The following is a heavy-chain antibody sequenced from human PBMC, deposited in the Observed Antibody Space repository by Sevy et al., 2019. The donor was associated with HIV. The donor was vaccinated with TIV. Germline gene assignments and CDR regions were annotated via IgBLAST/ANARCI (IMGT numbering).Heavy chain of an antibody. Sequence: GGSLRLSCAASGFTFSSYAMNWVRQAPGKGLEWVSGLSGSGGSTNYADSVKGRFTISRDNSKNTLYLQMSSLRAEDTAVYYCAKDRVWELGDAFDIWGQGTMVTV. CDR2: LSGSGGST. CDR1: GFTFSSYA. V-gene: IGHV3-23*01. D-gene: IGHD6-13*01. J-gene: IGHJ3*02. CDR3: AKDRVWELGDAFDI.